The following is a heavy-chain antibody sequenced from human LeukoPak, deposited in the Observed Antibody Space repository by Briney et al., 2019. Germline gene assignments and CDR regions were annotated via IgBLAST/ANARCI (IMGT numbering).Heavy chain of an antibody. J-gene: IGHJ4*02. CDR3: AKDISQYYYDSSGYYGFDY. V-gene: IGHV3-7*03. CDR2: IKQDGSEK. Sequence: GGSLRLSCAASGSTFSSYWMSWVRQAPGKGLEWVANIKQDGSEKYYVDSVKGRFSISRDNPKNSLYLQMNSLRAEDTALYYCAKDISQYYYDSSGYYGFDYWGQGTLVTVSS. D-gene: IGHD3-22*01. CDR1: GSTFSSYW.